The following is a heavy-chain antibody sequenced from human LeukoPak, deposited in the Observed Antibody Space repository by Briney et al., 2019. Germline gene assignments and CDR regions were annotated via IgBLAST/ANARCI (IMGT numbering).Heavy chain of an antibody. CDR3: AGESESTSFDY. CDR1: GFPFPSLG. V-gene: IGHV3-23*01. CDR2: ISPGGGPT. J-gene: IGHJ4*02. Sequence: GGSLRLSCAGSGFPFPSLGLNGFRRAPGKGREGVSGISPGGGPTYYADSVKGRFTISRDDSKNTLYLQMKNLRAEDTAVYYCAGESESTSFDYWGQGTLVTVSS. D-gene: IGHD2-2*01.